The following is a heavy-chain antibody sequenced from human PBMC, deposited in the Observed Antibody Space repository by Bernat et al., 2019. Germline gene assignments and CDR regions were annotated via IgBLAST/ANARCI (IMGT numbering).Heavy chain of an antibody. CDR3: ARERDYSTSSSWIDY. V-gene: IGHV1-18*01. CDR1: GYTFTSYG. J-gene: IGHJ4*02. Sequence: QVQLVQSGAEVKEPGASVKVSCKASGYTFTSYGVSWVRQAPGQGLEWMGWISAYNGNTNYAQKRQGRVTMTTDTSTSTAYMELRSLRSDDTAVYYCARERDYSTSSSWIDYWGQGTLVSVSS. D-gene: IGHD6-13*01. CDR2: ISAYNGNT.